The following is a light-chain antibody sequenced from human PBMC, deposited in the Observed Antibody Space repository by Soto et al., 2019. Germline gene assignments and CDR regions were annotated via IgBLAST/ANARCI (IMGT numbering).Light chain of an antibody. V-gene: IGLV2-23*01. CDR2: EGS. CDR1: SSDVGSYNL. CDR3: CSYAGSSRV. Sequence: QSALTRPASVSGSPGQSITISCTGTSSDVGSYNLVSWYQQHPGKAPKFMIYEGSKRPSGVSNRFSGSKSGNTASLTISGLQAEDEADYYCCSYAGSSRVFGGGTKLTVL. J-gene: IGLJ2*01.